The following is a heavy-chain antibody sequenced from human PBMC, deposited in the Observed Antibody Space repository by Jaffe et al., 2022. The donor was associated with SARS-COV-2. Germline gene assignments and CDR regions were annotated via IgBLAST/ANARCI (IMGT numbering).Heavy chain of an antibody. CDR2: ISSSSSYI. CDR3: AREHIVVVPAVLFGWFDP. D-gene: IGHD2-2*01. Sequence: EVQLVESGGGLVKPGGSLRLSCAASGFTFSSYSMNWVRQAPGKGLEWVSSISSSSSYIYYADSVKGRFTISRDNAKNSLYLQMNSLRAEDTAVYYCAREHIVVVPAVLFGWFDPWGQGTLVTVSS. V-gene: IGHV3-21*01. CDR1: GFTFSSYS. J-gene: IGHJ5*02.